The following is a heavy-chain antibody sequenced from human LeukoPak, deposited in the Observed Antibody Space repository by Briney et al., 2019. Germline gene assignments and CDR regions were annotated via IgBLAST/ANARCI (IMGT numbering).Heavy chain of an antibody. J-gene: IGHJ5*02. CDR1: GGSISSSSYY. D-gene: IGHD3-10*01. CDR2: INHSGST. V-gene: IGHV4-39*07. Sequence: SETLSLTCTVSGGSISSSSYYWGWIRQPPGKGLEWIGEINHSGSTNYNPSLKNRVTISVDTSKNQFSLKLSSVAAADTAVYYCARRRKKYYYGSGSYFNPPGGWFDPWGQGTLVTVSS. CDR3: ARRRKKYYYGSGSYFNPPGGWFDP.